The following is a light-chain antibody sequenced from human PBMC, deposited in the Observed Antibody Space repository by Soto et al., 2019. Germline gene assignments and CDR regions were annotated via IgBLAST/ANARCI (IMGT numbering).Light chain of an antibody. V-gene: IGKV1-39*01. Sequence: DIQMTQSPSSLSASVGDRVTITCRTSQNIRKFLSWYQVKSGKAPQLLIFGASNLHSGVPSRFSGSGSGTDFSLSISSLQAEGFATYYCQQSYTTPRTFGQGTKVDIK. CDR2: GAS. CDR1: QNIRKF. CDR3: QQSYTTPRT. J-gene: IGKJ1*01.